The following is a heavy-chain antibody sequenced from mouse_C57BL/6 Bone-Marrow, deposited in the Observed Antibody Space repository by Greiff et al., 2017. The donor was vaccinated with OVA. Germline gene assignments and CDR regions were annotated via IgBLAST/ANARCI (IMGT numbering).Heavy chain of an antibody. CDR3: ARYYSNYHYAMDY. CDR1: GYTFTSYW. D-gene: IGHD2-5*01. V-gene: IGHV1-55*01. J-gene: IGHJ4*01. Sequence: VQLQQPGAELVKPGASVKMSCKASGYTFTSYWITWVKQRPGQGLEWIGDIYPGSGSTNYNEKFKSKATLTVDTSSSTAYMQLSSLTSEDSAVYYCARYYSNYHYAMDYWGQGTSVTVSS. CDR2: IYPGSGST.